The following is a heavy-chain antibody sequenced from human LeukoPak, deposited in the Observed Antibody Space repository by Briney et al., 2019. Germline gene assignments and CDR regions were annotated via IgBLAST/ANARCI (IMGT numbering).Heavy chain of an antibody. Sequence: GESLKISCKGSGYSFTNHWIGWVRQMRGKGLEWMGIIYPGDSDTRYSPSFQGQVTISADKSISTAYLQWSSLKASDTAMYYCARLPQWGGTYHFDYWGQGTLLTVSS. J-gene: IGHJ4*02. V-gene: IGHV5-51*01. CDR3: ARLPQWGGTYHFDY. CDR2: IYPGDSDT. D-gene: IGHD1-26*01. CDR1: GYSFTNHW.